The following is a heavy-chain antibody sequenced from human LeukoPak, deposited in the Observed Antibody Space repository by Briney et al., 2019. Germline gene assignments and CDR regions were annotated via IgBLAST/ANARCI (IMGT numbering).Heavy chain of an antibody. D-gene: IGHD3-22*01. CDR1: GFTFDDYA. CDR2: ISSNSGSI. V-gene: IGHV3-9*01. J-gene: IGHJ5*02. Sequence: GGSLRLSCAASGFTFDDYAMHWVRRAPGKGLEWVSGISSNSGSIDYADSVKGRFTISRDNAKNSLYLQMNSLRAEDTALYYCTKGAHYYDSSGYWSWGQGTLVTVSS. CDR3: TKGAHYYDSSGYWS.